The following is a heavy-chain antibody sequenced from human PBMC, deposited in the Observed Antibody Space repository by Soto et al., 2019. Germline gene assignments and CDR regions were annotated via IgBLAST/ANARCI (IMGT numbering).Heavy chain of an antibody. CDR2: IYYSGST. V-gene: IGHV4-61*01. Sequence: SETLSLTCTVSGGSVSSGSYYWSWIRQPPGKGLEWIGYIYYSGSTNYNPSLKSRVTISVDTSKNQFSPKLSSVTAADTAVYYCARAPYYYDSSGYFLVPNYFDYWGQGTLVTVSS. CDR1: GGSVSSGSYY. D-gene: IGHD3-22*01. CDR3: ARAPYYYDSSGYFLVPNYFDY. J-gene: IGHJ4*02.